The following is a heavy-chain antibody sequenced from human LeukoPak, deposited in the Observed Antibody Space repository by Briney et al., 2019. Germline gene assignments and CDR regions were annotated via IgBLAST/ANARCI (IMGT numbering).Heavy chain of an antibody. CDR3: ARVLRWNYVEDAFDI. D-gene: IGHD1-7*01. J-gene: IGHJ3*02. CDR2: INPNSGGT. V-gene: IGHV1-2*02. CDR1: GYTFTGYY. Sequence: VASVKVSCKASGYTFTGYYMHWVRQAPGQGLEWMGWINPNSGGTNYAQKFQGRVTMTRDTSISTAYMELSSLRSDDTAVYYCARVLRWNYVEDAFDIWGQGTMVTVSS.